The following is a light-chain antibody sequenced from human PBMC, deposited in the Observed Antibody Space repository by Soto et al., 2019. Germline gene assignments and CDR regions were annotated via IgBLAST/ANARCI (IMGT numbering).Light chain of an antibody. Sequence: QSALTQPASVSGSPGQSITMSCTGTTSDVGSYSLLSWYQQHPGKAPKLMIYADSKRPSGVSNRFSGSKSGNTASLTISGLQAEDEADYYCYSYAGSSIYVFGTGTEVTVL. CDR3: YSYAGSSIYV. V-gene: IGLV2-23*01. CDR2: ADS. CDR1: TSDVGSYSL. J-gene: IGLJ1*01.